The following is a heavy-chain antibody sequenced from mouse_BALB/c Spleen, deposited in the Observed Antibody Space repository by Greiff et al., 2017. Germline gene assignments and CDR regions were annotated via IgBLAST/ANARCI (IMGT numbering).Heavy chain of an antibody. Sequence: EVHLVESGGGLVKPGGSLKLSCAASGFTFSDYYMYWVRQTPEKRLEWVATISDGGSYTYYPDSVKGRFTISRDNAKNNLYLQMSSLKSEDTAMYYCARGYYGSFDYWGQGTTLTVSA. J-gene: IGHJ2*01. D-gene: IGHD1-1*01. CDR3: ARGYYGSFDY. CDR1: GFTFSDYY. CDR2: ISDGGSYT. V-gene: IGHV5-4*02.